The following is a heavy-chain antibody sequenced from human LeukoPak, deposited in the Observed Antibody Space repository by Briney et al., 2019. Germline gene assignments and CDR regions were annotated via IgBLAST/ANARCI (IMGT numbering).Heavy chain of an antibody. CDR3: ARNDYGDRKVHAFDL. Sequence: PSETLSLTCIVSGGSVSSYFWNWMRQVPGKGLEWIGDIYHSGSTNYNPTLKSRVTMSVDTSKNKFSLRLSSVTAADTAVYYCARNDYGDRKVHAFDLWGQGTRVTVSS. CDR1: GGSVSSYF. D-gene: IGHD4-17*01. CDR2: IYHSGST. V-gene: IGHV4-59*02. J-gene: IGHJ3*01.